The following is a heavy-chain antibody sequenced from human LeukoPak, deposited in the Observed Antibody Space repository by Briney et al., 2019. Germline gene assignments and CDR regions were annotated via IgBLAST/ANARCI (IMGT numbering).Heavy chain of an antibody. Sequence: GASVKVSCKASGYTFTGYYMHWVRQAPGQGLEWMGWINPNSGGTNYAQKFQGRVTMTRDTSISTAYMELSRLRSDDTAVYYCAREGDVVGATIDSWGQGTLVIVSS. V-gene: IGHV1-2*02. J-gene: IGHJ4*02. CDR3: AREGDVVGATIDS. CDR2: INPNSGGT. CDR1: GYTFTGYY. D-gene: IGHD1-26*01.